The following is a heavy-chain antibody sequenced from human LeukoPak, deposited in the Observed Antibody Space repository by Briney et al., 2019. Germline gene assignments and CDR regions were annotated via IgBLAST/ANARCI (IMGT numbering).Heavy chain of an antibody. J-gene: IGHJ4*02. D-gene: IGHD6-13*01. CDR3: AKDIGLAAAGVDY. V-gene: IGHV3-30*02. CDR2: IWYDGSNK. CDR1: GFTFSSYG. Sequence: PGGSLRLSCAASGFTFSSYGMHWVRQAPGKGLEWVAVIWYDGSNKYYADSVKGRFTISRDNSKNTLYLQMNSLRAEDTAVYYCAKDIGLAAAGVDYWGQGTLVTVSS.